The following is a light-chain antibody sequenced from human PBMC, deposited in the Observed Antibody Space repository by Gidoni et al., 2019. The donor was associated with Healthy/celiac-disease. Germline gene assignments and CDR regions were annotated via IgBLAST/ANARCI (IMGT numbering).Light chain of an antibody. J-gene: IGKJ2*03. Sequence: DIELTQSPSSLSASVGDSVTITCRASQSISSHLNWYQHKPGRAPTVLIYGASTLQRGVPSRFSGRGSGTDFTLSINGLQPEDFATYYCQQSFNTPSFGRGTKLEIK. CDR3: QQSFNTPS. V-gene: IGKV1-39*01. CDR2: GAS. CDR1: QSISSH.